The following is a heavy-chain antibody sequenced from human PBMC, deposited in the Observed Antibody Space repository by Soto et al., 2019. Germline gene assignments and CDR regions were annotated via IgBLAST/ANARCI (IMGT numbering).Heavy chain of an antibody. J-gene: IGHJ4*02. CDR1: GYTFTEYD. CDR2: VSPENRNA. Sequence: ASVKVSCKTSGYTFTEYDINWVRRAPGQGLEYMGWVSPENRNAGYAPQFRGRVSMTADTSVNTVYLELTTLTYEDTAVYYCEVTTGYWGQGTMVTVSS. V-gene: IGHV1-8*01. CDR3: EVTTGY. D-gene: IGHD4-17*01.